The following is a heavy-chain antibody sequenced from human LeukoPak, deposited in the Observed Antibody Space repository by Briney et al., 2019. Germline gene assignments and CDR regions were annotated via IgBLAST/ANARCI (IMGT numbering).Heavy chain of an antibody. J-gene: IGHJ4*02. D-gene: IGHD2-15*01. CDR1: GGSISSYC. CDR2: IYTSGST. CDR3: ARGRCSGGSCYSDY. V-gene: IGHV4-4*07. Sequence: SSETLSLTCTVSGGSISSYCWSWIRQPAGKGLEWIGRIYTSGSTNYNPSLKSRVTMSVDTSRNQFSLKLSSVTAADTAVYYCARGRCSGGSCYSDYWGQGTLVTVSS.